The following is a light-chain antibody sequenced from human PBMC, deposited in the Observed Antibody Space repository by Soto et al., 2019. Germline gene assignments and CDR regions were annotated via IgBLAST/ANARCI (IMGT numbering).Light chain of an antibody. CDR1: QSISIY. J-gene: IGKJ1*01. CDR2: EAS. CDR3: QQYNSYPWT. Sequence: DIQMTQSPSTLSSSVGDRVTITCRASQSISIYLAWYKQKPGKAPKLLIYEASSLESGVPSRFRGSGSGTEFTLTISSLKPDDFATYYCQQYNSYPWTFGQGTKVDIK. V-gene: IGKV1-5*03.